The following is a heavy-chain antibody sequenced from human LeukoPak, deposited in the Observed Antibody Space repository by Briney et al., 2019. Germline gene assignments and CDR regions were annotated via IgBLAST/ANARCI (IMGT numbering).Heavy chain of an antibody. CDR1: GGSFSGYY. CDR3: VSNGWYSLEY. J-gene: IGHJ4*02. V-gene: IGHV4-34*01. Sequence: SETLSLTCAVYGGSFSGYYWSWIRQPPGKGLEWIGEINHSGSTNYNPSLKSRVTISVDTSKNQLSLRLNSVTAADTAVYYCVSNGWYSLEYWGQGTLVTVSS. D-gene: IGHD6-19*01. CDR2: INHSGST.